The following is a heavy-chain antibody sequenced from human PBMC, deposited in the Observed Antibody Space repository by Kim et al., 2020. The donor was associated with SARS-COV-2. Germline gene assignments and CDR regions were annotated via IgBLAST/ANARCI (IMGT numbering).Heavy chain of an antibody. CDR2: ISSSSSTI. CDR1: GFTFSSYS. D-gene: IGHD3-22*01. CDR3: ARDPSGADYEDSSGYYNDAIDI. Sequence: GGSLRLSCAASGFTFSSYSMNWVRQAPGKGLEWVSYISSSSSTIYYADSVKGRFTISRDNAKNSLYLQMNSLRDEDTAVYYCARDPSGADYEDSSGYYNDAIDIWGQGTMVTVSS. V-gene: IGHV3-48*02. J-gene: IGHJ3*02.